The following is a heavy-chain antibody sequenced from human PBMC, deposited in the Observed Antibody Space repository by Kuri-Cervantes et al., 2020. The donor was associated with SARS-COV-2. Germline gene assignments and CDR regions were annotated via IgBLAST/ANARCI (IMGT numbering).Heavy chain of an antibody. V-gene: IGHV3-74*01. J-gene: IGHJ5*02. CDR1: GFTSSSYW. Sequence: GGSLRLSCAASGFTSSSYWMHWVRQAPGKGLVWVSRINSDGSSTSYADSVKGRFTISRDNAKNTLYLQMGSLRAEDTAVYYCARGPLYSSSWYDWFDPWGQGTLVTVSS. CDR2: INSDGSST. CDR3: ARGPLYSSSWYDWFDP. D-gene: IGHD6-13*01.